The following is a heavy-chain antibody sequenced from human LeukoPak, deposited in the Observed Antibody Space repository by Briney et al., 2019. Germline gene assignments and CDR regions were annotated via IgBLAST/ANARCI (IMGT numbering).Heavy chain of an antibody. Sequence: GGSLRLSCAASGSTFNTFNMNWVRQAPGEGLEWVSSITSGGDYIYYADSVKGRFTTSRDNAKNSLSLQLNSLRVEDTAVYYCARGHYDVLAASYKWTPDYWGQGTLVTVSS. D-gene: IGHD3-9*01. CDR2: ITSGGDYI. CDR3: ARGHYDVLAASYKWTPDY. V-gene: IGHV3-21*01. CDR1: GSTFNTFN. J-gene: IGHJ4*02.